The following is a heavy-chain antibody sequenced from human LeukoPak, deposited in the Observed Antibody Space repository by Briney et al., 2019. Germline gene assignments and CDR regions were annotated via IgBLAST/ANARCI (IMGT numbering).Heavy chain of an antibody. D-gene: IGHD3-22*01. J-gene: IGHJ4*02. Sequence: SETLSLTCTVSGGSIRSSSYYWGWIRQPPGKGLEWIGNIYYSGSTYYNPSLKSRVTISVDTSKNQFSLKLSSVTAADTAVYYCARLSDSSDYYLYYFDYWGQGTLVTVSS. CDR1: GGSIRSSSYY. CDR3: ARLSDSSDYYLYYFDY. V-gene: IGHV4-39*01. CDR2: IYYSGST.